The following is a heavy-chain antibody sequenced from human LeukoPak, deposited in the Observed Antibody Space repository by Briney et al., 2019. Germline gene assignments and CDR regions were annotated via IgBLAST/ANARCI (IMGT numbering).Heavy chain of an antibody. V-gene: IGHV3-33*01. CDR3: AREADCSGGGCYRGAFDI. CDR2: IWYDGSNK. CDR1: GFTFSTYA. J-gene: IGHJ3*02. Sequence: GRSLRLSCAASGFTFSTYAMHWVRQAPGKGLEWVAVIWYDGSNKYYGDSVKGRLTISRDDSKNTLFLQMNSLRAEDTAVYYCAREADCSGGGCYRGAFDIWGQGTMVAVSS. D-gene: IGHD2-15*01.